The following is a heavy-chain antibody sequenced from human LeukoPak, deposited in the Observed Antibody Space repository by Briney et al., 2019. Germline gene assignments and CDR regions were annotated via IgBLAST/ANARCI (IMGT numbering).Heavy chain of an antibody. V-gene: IGHV3-33*08. J-gene: IGHJ4*02. CDR1: GFTVSSNY. CDR2: IWYDGSNK. CDR3: AASSSGYCDY. D-gene: IGHD3-22*01. Sequence: GGSLRLSCAASGFTVSSNYMSWVRQAPGKGLEWVAVIWYDGSNKYYADSVKGRFTISRDNSKNTLYLQMNSLRAEGTAVYYCAASSSGYCDYWGQGTLVTVSS.